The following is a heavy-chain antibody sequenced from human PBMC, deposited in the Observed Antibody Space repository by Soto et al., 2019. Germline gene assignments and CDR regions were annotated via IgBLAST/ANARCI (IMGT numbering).Heavy chain of an antibody. CDR3: ARDAGDYLLLLY. J-gene: IGHJ4*02. V-gene: IGHV1-3*04. Sequence: QVPLVQSGAEVKKSGASVKLSCKASGYTFDTYAMHWVRQAPGQRLEWMGWINTDNGNTKYSQRFQGRLTITRDTSASTAYMDLSNLRSEDTAVYFCARDAGDYLLLLYWGQGTLVTVSS. D-gene: IGHD3-22*01. CDR2: INTDNGNT. CDR1: GYTFDTYA.